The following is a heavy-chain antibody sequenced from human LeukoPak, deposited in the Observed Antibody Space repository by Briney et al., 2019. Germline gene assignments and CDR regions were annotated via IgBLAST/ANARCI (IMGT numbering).Heavy chain of an antibody. CDR2: IIPIFGTA. D-gene: IGHD4-17*01. Sequence: SVKVSCKASGGTFSSYAISWVRQAPGQGLEWMGGIIPIFGTANYAQKFQGRVTITADESTSTAYMELSSLRSEDTAVYYCASGERLTTVINYFDYWGQGTLVTVSS. CDR1: GGTFSSYA. J-gene: IGHJ4*02. CDR3: ASGERLTTVINYFDY. V-gene: IGHV1-69*13.